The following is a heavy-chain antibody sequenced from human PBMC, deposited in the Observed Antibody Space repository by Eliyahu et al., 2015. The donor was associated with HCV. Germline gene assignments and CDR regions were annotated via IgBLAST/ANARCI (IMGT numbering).Heavy chain of an antibody. CDR2: IRSKAYGGTT. D-gene: IGHD3-3*01. CDR1: GFXXGDYA. Sequence: EVQLVESGGGLVQPGRSLRLXCTASGFXXGDYAMSWVRQAPGKGLGWVGFIRSKAYGGTTEYAASVKGRFTISRDDSKSIAYLQMNSLKTEDTAVYYCTRDAYYDFWSGYYDYWGQGTLVTVSS. J-gene: IGHJ4*02. V-gene: IGHV3-49*04. CDR3: TRDAYYDFWSGYYDY.